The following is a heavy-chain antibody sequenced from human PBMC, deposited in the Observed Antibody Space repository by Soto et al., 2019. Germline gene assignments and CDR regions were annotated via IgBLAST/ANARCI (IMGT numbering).Heavy chain of an antibody. CDR2: IKSKTDGGTA. CDR3: TTGIYYDILTGYHNVAY. D-gene: IGHD3-9*01. CDR1: GFNLSHPW. J-gene: IGHJ4*02. Sequence: VGSLRLSCVASGFNLSHPWMTWVRQAAGKGLEWVGRIKSKTDGGTADYAAPVKGRATISRDDSKNTVYLQMNSLKTEDTAVYYCTTGIYYDILTGYHNVAYWGQGALVTVSS. V-gene: IGHV3-15*01.